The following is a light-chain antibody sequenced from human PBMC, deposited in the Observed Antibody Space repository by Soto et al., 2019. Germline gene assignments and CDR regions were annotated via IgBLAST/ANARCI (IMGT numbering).Light chain of an antibody. Sequence: QFVLTQPPSVSAAPGQRVTISCTGSSSNIGSGNAVHWYQQLPGTAPKVLIYDNNNRPSGVPDRFSGSKSCTSAALAITGLQAEDEADYYCHSYDVSLSGPVFGGGTKLTVL. V-gene: IGLV1-40*01. CDR1: SSNIGSGNA. CDR2: DNN. J-gene: IGLJ3*02. CDR3: HSYDVSLSGPV.